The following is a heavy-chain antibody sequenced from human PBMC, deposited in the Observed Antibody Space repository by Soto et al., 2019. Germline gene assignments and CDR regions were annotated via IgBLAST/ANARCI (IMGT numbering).Heavy chain of an antibody. CDR1: GYTFTSYY. CDR3: ARDAPPPRDYDFWSGYYTQYYGMDV. Sequence: ASVKVSCKASGYTFTSYYMHWVRQAPGQGLEWMGIINPSGGSTSYAQKFQGRVTMTRDTSTSTVYMELSSLRSEDTAVYYCARDAPPPRDYDFWSGYYTQYYGMDVWGQGTTVTVSS. V-gene: IGHV1-46*01. D-gene: IGHD3-3*01. J-gene: IGHJ6*02. CDR2: INPSGGST.